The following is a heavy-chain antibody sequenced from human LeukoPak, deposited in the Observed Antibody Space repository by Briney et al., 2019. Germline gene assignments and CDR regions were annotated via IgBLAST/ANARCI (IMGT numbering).Heavy chain of an antibody. CDR2: INSDGSST. D-gene: IGHD1-26*01. J-gene: IGHJ4*02. V-gene: IGHV3-74*01. CDR1: GFTFSSYW. Sequence: PGRSLRLSCAASGFTFSSYWMHWVRQAPGKGLVWVSRINSDGSSTSYADSVKGRFTISRDNAKNTLYLQMNSLRAEDTAVYYCAPSFEKYYFDYWGQGTLVTVSS. CDR3: APSFEKYYFDY.